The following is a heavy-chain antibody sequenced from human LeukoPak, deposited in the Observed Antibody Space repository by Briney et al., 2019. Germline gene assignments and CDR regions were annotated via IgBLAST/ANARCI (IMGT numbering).Heavy chain of an antibody. CDR2: ISSSSSYI. CDR3: ARVRNAFHYYYGMDV. CDR1: GFTFSSFN. Sequence: GGSLRLSCAGSGFTFSSFNMNWVRQAPGKGLEWVSSISSSSSYINYADSVKGRFTISRDNAKNSVYLQMNSLRVEDMAVCYCARVRNAFHYYYGMDVWGQGTTVTLSS. V-gene: IGHV3-21*01. J-gene: IGHJ6*02. D-gene: IGHD2-2*01.